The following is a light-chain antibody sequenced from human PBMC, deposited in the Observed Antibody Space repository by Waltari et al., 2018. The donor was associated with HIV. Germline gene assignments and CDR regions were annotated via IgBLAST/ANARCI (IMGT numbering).Light chain of an antibody. V-gene: IGKV1-39*01. CDR3: QQSYSTAGT. CDR1: QSISSY. J-gene: IGKJ3*01. CDR2: AAS. Sequence: DIQMTQSPSSLSASVGDRVTITCRASQSISSYLNCYQQKPGNAPKLLIYAASSLQSGVPSRFSGSGSGTDFTLTISSLQPEDFATYYGQQSYSTAGTFGPGTIVDIK.